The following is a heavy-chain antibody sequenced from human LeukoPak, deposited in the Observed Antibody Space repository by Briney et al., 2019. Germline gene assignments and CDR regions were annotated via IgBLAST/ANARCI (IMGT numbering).Heavy chain of an antibody. D-gene: IGHD6-6*01. V-gene: IGHV3-21*01. J-gene: IGHJ5*02. CDR2: ISSASSYI. CDR3: ARSGSSSSLVNCFDP. Sequence: GGSLRLSCAASGFTFSSYTMNWVRQAPGKGLEWVSSISSASSYIYYADSVKGRFTISRDNAKNSLYLQMNSLRGEDTAVYYWARSGSSSSLVNCFDPWGQGTLVTVSS. CDR1: GFTFSSYT.